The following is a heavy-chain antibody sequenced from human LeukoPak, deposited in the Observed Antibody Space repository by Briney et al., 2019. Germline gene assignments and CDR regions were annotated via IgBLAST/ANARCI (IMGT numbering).Heavy chain of an antibody. CDR3: AGLPGFGGFDY. CDR1: GGSISSYY. D-gene: IGHD3-10*01. V-gene: IGHV4-4*07. J-gene: IGHJ4*02. Sequence: SETLSLTCIVSGGSISSYYWNWIRQSAGKGLEWIGRIYIGGSTSYNPSLKSRVTMSVDTSKIQFSLKLSSVTAADTAVYYCAGLPGFGGFDYWGQGTLVTVSS. CDR2: IYIGGST.